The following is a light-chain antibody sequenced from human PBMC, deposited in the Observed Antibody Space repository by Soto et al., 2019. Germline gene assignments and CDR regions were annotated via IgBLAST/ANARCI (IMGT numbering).Light chain of an antibody. CDR1: QSVSRGY. J-gene: IGKJ1*01. CDR3: QQYDRSPPT. CDR2: GAT. V-gene: IGKV3-20*01. Sequence: EIVLTQSPGTLSLSPGETATLSCRASQSVSRGYLAWYQQKPGQAPRLLIHGATSRATGIPDRFSGSGSETDFTLTVSRLEPEDFAVYYCQQYDRSPPTFGQGTKVDIK.